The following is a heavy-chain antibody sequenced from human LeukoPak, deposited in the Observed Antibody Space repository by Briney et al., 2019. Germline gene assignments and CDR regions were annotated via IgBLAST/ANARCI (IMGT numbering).Heavy chain of an antibody. CDR3: ARELPTDDYGDPNWFDP. CDR2: INSDGSSA. D-gene: IGHD4-17*01. V-gene: IGHV3-74*01. Sequence: GGSLRLSCAASGFTFSSYWMHWVRQAPGKGLVWVSRINSDGSSASYADSVKGRFTISRDNAKNTLYLQMNSLRAEDTAVYYCARELPTDDYGDPNWFDPWGQGTLVTVSS. CDR1: GFTFSSYW. J-gene: IGHJ5*02.